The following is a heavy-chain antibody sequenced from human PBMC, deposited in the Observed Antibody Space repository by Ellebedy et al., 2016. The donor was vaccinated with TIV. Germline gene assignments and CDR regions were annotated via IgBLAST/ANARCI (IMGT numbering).Heavy chain of an antibody. V-gene: IGHV1-2*02. CDR2: INPMTGGT. CDR3: ARASPVLKYFAWQSRRHV. Sequence: ASVKVSCKASGYTFTGYYLHWVRQAPGQGLEWMGWINPMTGGTTYAQKFQDRVAMTRESSSSTAYMELSSLGSDDTAVYYCARASPVLKYFAWQSRRHVWGQGTAVLVSS. D-gene: IGHD3-9*01. CDR1: GYTFTGYY. J-gene: IGHJ6*01.